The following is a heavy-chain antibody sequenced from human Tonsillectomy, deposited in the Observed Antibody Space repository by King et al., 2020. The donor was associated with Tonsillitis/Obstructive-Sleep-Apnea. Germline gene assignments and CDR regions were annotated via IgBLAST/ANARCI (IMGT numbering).Heavy chain of an antibody. J-gene: IGHJ5*02. CDR2: ISAYNGDT. CDR1: GYSFTSYG. CDR3: ARDSMSHYFDSSAYYTFAS. D-gene: IGHD3-22*01. V-gene: IGHV1-18*01. Sequence: VQLVESGAEVKKPGASVKVSCKASGYSFTSYGISWVRQAPGQGLEWMGWISAYNGDTNYAQKLQGRVTMTTGTSTSTAYMELRSLRSDDTAVYYCARDSMSHYFDSSAYYTFASWGQGTLVTVPS.